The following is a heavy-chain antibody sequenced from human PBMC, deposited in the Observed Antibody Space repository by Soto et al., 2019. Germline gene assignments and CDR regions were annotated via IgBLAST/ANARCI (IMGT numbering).Heavy chain of an antibody. J-gene: IGHJ4*02. V-gene: IGHV3-30-3*01. CDR3: ARDSNRQWLVRYYFDY. D-gene: IGHD6-19*01. CDR2: ISYDGSNK. Sequence: GGSLRLSCAASGFTFSSYAMHWVRQAPGKGLEWVAVISYDGSNKYYADSVKGRFTISRDNSKNTLYLQMNSLRAEDTAVYYCARDSNRQWLVRYYFDYWGQGTLVTVSS. CDR1: GFTFSSYA.